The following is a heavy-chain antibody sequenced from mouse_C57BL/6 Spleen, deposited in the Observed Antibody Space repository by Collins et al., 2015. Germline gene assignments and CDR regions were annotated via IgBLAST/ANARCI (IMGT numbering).Heavy chain of an antibody. Sequence: EVMLVESGGGLVKPGGSLKLSCAASGFTFSSYTMSWVRQTPEKRLEWVATISSGGGNTYYPDSVKGRFTISRDNAKNNLYLQMSSLRSEDTALYYCARYLDYWGQGTTLTVSS. CDR2: ISSGGGNT. J-gene: IGHJ2*01. CDR3: ARYLDY. CDR1: GFTFSSYT. V-gene: IGHV5-9*03.